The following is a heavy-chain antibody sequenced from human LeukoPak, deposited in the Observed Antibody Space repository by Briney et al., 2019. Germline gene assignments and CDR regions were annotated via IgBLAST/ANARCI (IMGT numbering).Heavy chain of an antibody. CDR1: GFPFNAYW. CDR2: IYYSGST. D-gene: IGHD3-10*01. V-gene: IGHV4-39*01. CDR3: ARHYGP. J-gene: IGHJ4*02. Sequence: KPGGSLRLSCAASGFPFNAYWMTWVRQPPGKGLEWIGSIYYSGSTYYNPSLKSRVTISVDTSKNQFSLKLNSVTATDTAVYYCARHYGPWGQGTLVTVSS.